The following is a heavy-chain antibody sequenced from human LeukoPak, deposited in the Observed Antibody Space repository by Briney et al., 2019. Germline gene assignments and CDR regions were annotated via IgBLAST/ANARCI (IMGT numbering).Heavy chain of an antibody. V-gene: IGHV4-4*07. J-gene: IGHJ4*02. Sequence: KPSETLSLTCTVSGGSISSYYWSWIRQPAGKGLEWIGRIYTSGSTNYNPSLKSRVTMSVDTSKNQFSLKLSSVTAADTAVYYCARTTMVRSRGNRYYFDYWGQGTLVTGSS. CDR2: IYTSGST. CDR3: ARTTMVRSRGNRYYFDY. CDR1: GGSISSYY. D-gene: IGHD3-10*01.